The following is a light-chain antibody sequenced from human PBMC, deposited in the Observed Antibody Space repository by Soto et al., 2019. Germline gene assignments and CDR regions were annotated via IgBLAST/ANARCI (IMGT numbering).Light chain of an antibody. CDR1: QSISSY. CDR3: QQSYSTPSIN. J-gene: IGKJ5*01. Sequence: DIQMTQSPSSLSASVGDIVTITCRASQSISSYLNWYQQKPGKAPKLLMYAASSLQSGVPSRFSGSGSGTDCTLTISSLQPEDFATYYCQQSYSTPSINFGQGTRLEIK. CDR2: AAS. V-gene: IGKV1-39*01.